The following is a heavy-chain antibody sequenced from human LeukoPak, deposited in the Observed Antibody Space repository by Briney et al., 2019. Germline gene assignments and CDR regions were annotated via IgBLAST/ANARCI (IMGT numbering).Heavy chain of an antibody. Sequence: PGRCLTLSFSASAFTFSSYSMNSVRQAPGNWLEWVSSISSSSSYIYYADSVKGRFTISRDNAKNSLYLQMNTLRAEDTAVYYCARDAPHDYWGQGTLVTVSS. CDR1: AFTFSSYS. V-gene: IGHV3-21*01. J-gene: IGHJ4*02. CDR2: ISSSSSYI. CDR3: ARDAPHDY.